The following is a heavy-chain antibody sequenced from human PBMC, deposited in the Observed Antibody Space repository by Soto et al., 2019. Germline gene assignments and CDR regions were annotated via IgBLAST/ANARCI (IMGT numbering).Heavy chain of an antibody. J-gene: IGHJ5*02. V-gene: IGHV1-69*13. CDR3: ALSLYSGIAGAGTHQNWFDP. CDR2: IIPIFGTA. CDR1: GGTFSSYA. D-gene: IGHD6-19*01. Sequence: GASVKVSCKASGGTFSSYAISWVRQAPGQGLEWMGGIIPIFGTANYAQKFQGRVTITADESTSTAYMELSSLRSEDTAVYYCALSLYSGIAGAGTHQNWFDPWGQGTLVTVSS.